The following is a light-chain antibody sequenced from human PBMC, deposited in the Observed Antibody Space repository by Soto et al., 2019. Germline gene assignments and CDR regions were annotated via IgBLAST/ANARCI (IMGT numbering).Light chain of an antibody. J-gene: IGKJ4*01. CDR3: QQRTNWPPLT. V-gene: IGKV3-11*01. CDR2: DAP. Sequence: EVVLTQSPATLSLSPGERATLSCRASQSVRSYLAWFQHKPGQAPRLLIYDAPNRATGIPGRFSGSGFGTDFTLTISSLEPEDFGVYYCQQRTNWPPLTFGGGTRVEIK. CDR1: QSVRSY.